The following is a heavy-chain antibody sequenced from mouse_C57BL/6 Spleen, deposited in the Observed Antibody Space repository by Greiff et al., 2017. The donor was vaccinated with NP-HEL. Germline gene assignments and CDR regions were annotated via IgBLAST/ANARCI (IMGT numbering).Heavy chain of an antibody. D-gene: IGHD2-3*01. J-gene: IGHJ2*01. CDR2: INYDGSST. CDR1: GFTFSDYY. CDR3: AREGIYDGYFYYFDY. Sequence: EVMLVESEGGLVQPGSSMKLSCTASGFTFSDYYMAWVRQVPEKGLEWVANINYDGSSTYYLDSLKSRFIISRDNAKNILYLQMSSLKSEDTATYYCAREGIYDGYFYYFDYWGQGTTLTVSS. V-gene: IGHV5-16*01.